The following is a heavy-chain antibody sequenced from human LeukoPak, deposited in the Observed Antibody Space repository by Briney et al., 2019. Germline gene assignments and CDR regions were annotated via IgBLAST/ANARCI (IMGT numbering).Heavy chain of an antibody. CDR2: ISSSSSYI. J-gene: IGHJ5*02. V-gene: IGHV3-21*01. CDR1: GFTFSSYS. D-gene: IGHD3-10*01. CDR3: ARDGVRGVINWFDP. Sequence: GGSLRLSCAASGFTFSSYSMNWVRQAPGKGLEWVSSISSSSSYIYYADSVKGRFTISRDNAKNSLYLQMNSLRAEDTAAYYCARDGVRGVINWFDPWGQGTLVTVSS.